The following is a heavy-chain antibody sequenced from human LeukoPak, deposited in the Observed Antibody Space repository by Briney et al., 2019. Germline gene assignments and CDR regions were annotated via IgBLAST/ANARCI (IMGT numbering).Heavy chain of an antibody. Sequence: GRSLRLSPAASGFTGNSIYMSCVRQAPGKGLEWVSVIYSGGSTYYADSVKGRFTISRDNSKNTLYLQMNSLRAEDTAVYYCARGQGTSQPYYWGQGTLVTVSS. J-gene: IGHJ4*02. CDR3: ARGQGTSQPYY. D-gene: IGHD3-10*01. CDR1: GFTGNSIY. V-gene: IGHV3-53*01. CDR2: IYSGGST.